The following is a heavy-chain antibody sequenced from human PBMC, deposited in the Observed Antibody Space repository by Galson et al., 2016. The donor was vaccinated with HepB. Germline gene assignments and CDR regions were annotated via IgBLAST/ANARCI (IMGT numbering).Heavy chain of an antibody. J-gene: IGHJ4*02. Sequence: SLRLSCAASGFTFSNAWMNCVRQAPGKGLEWVGRIKSKTDGGTTDYAAPVKGRFTISRDDSKNTLYLQMNSLKTEDTAVYYCTTDPLYDIADYWGQGTLVTVSS. CDR1: GFTFSNAW. CDR3: TTDPLYDIADY. V-gene: IGHV3-15*07. D-gene: IGHD3-9*01. CDR2: IKSKTDGGTT.